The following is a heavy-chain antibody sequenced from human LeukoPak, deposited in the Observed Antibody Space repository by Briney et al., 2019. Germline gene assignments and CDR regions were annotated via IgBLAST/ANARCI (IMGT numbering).Heavy chain of an antibody. V-gene: IGHV1-2*02. D-gene: IGHD4-17*01. CDR3: ARGAVTKRVYWFDP. Sequence: GASVKVSCKASGYTFTSYYMHWVRQAPGQGLEWMGWINPNSGGTNYAQKFQGRVTMTRDTSISTAYMELSRLRSDDTAVYYCARGAVTKRVYWFDPWGQGTLVTVSS. J-gene: IGHJ5*02. CDR1: GYTFTSYY. CDR2: INPNSGGT.